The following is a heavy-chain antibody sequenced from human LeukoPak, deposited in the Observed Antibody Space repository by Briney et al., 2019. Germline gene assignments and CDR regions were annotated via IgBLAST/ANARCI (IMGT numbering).Heavy chain of an antibody. CDR1: GYTFTEYY. Sequence: ASVKVSCKTSGYTFTEYYIHWVRQAPGHGLEWMGWVNPHSGGTNFAQSFRGRVTLTRDTSVTTAYMELSRLRSDDTAVYYCAAGRGYYGSGSYYNVDDSFDIWGHGTMVTVSS. CDR3: AAGRGYYGSGSYYNVDDSFDI. J-gene: IGHJ3*02. V-gene: IGHV1-2*02. D-gene: IGHD3-10*01. CDR2: VNPHSGGT.